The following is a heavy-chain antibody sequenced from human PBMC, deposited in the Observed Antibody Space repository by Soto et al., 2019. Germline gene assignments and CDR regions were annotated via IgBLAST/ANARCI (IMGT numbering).Heavy chain of an antibody. CDR3: ASSIVVVTALDY. D-gene: IGHD2-21*02. Sequence: QVQLVQSGAEEKKPGASVKVSCKASGYTFTSYAMHWVRQAPGQRLEWMGWINAGNGNTKYSQKFQGRVTITRDTTASTAYIELSGLRSEDTAVYYCASSIVVVTALDYWGQGNLVTLSS. V-gene: IGHV1-3*05. CDR1: GYTFTSYA. J-gene: IGHJ4*02. CDR2: INAGNGNT.